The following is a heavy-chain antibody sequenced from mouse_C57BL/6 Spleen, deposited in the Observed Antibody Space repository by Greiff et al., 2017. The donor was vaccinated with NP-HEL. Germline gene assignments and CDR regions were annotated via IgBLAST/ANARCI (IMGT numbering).Heavy chain of an antibody. CDR2: ISYDGSN. J-gene: IGHJ3*01. D-gene: IGHD2-3*01. CDR3: ARGLSAY. Sequence: EVKLVESGPGLVKPSQSLSLTCSVTGYSITSGYYWNWIRQFPGNKLEWMGYISYDGSNNYNPSLKNRISITRDTSKNQFFLKLNSVTTEDTATYYCARGLSAYWGQGTLVTVSA. CDR1: GYSITSGYY. V-gene: IGHV3-6*01.